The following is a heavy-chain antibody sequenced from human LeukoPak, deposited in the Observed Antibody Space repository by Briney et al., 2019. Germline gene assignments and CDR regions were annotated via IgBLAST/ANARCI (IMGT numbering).Heavy chain of an antibody. J-gene: IGHJ4*02. V-gene: IGHV3-43*02. CDR2: ISGDGGST. D-gene: IGHD1-26*01. CDR1: GFTFDDYA. CDR3: AKVSHSPGADY. Sequence: TGGSLRLSCAASGFTFDDYAMHWVRQAPGKGLEWVSLISGDGGSTYYADSVKGRFTISRDNSKNSLYLQMNSLRTEDTASYYCAKVSHSPGADYWGQGTLVTVSS.